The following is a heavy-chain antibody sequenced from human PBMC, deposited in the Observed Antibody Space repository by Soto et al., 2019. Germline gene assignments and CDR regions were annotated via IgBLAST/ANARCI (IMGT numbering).Heavy chain of an antibody. Sequence: QIQLVQSGTEVREPGASVKVSCQASCYTFTSYGIIWVRQAPGQGLELMGWISRYYKNKNYAQKYQARVTMTTDPSTRTAYMQLRSPRSDGTAVYYCVRVGTIAPAEGDYLGQRTPGT. D-gene: IGHD2-8*01. V-gene: IGHV1-18*01. CDR1: CYTFTSYG. CDR2: ISRYYKNK. CDR3: VRVGTIAPAEGDY. J-gene: IGHJ4*02.